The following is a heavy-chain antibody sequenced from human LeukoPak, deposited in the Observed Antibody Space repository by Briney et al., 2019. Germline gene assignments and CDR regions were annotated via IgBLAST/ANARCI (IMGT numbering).Heavy chain of an antibody. J-gene: IGHJ4*02. V-gene: IGHV3-23*01. CDR1: GFTVSSNY. Sequence: GGSLRLSCAASGFTVSSNYMSWVRQAPEKGLEWVSVISGSGGSTYYTASVKGRFTISRDNSKKTLYLQMNSLRVEDTAVYFCAKAPGYCSGGDCQTLYFDYWGQGSLVTVSS. CDR3: AKAPGYCSGGDCQTLYFDY. D-gene: IGHD2-15*01. CDR2: ISGSGGST.